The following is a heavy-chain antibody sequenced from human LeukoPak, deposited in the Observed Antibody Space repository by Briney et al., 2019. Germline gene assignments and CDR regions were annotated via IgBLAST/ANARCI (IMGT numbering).Heavy chain of an antibody. CDR1: GFTFSSYS. CDR2: ISSSSSYI. Sequence: GGSLRLSCAASGFTFSSYSMNWVRQAPGKGLEWVSSISSSSSYIYYADSVTGRFTISRDNAKNSLYLQMNSLRAEDTAVYYCASVVVTVDYWGQGTLVTVSS. J-gene: IGHJ4*02. CDR3: ASVVVTVDY. D-gene: IGHD2-21*02. V-gene: IGHV3-21*01.